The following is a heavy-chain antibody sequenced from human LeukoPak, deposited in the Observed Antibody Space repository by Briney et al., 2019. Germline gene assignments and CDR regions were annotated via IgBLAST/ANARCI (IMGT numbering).Heavy chain of an antibody. D-gene: IGHD2-2*01. CDR1: GYRFASHW. V-gene: IGHV5-51*01. CDR2: IYPGDSDI. CDR3: ARLLSDIVVVPAALDY. J-gene: IGHJ4*02. Sequence: GESLKISCKGSGYRFASHWIAWVRQMPGKGLEWMGIIYPGDSDIRYSPSFQGQVTISADKSISTAYLQWRSLKASDTAMYYCARLLSDIVVVPAALDYWGQGTLVTVSS.